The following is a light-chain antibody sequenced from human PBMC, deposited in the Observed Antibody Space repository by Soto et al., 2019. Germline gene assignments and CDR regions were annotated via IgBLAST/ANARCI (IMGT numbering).Light chain of an antibody. CDR3: VQALLSLPWT. J-gene: IGKJ1*01. CDR1: QTLVYSDGNTY. V-gene: IGKV2-30*01. CDR2: NVS. Sequence: DVVMTQSPLSLFITLGQPVSFTCRSSQTLVYSDGNTYLNWFQQRTGQYPRRXXYNVSKRDSGLPDRCIGAGSRGDLTLKISTVDPENIGVYYCVQALLSLPWTFGQGTKVDI.